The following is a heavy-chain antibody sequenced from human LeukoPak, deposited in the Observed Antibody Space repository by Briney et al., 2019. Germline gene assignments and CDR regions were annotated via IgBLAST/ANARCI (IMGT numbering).Heavy chain of an antibody. D-gene: IGHD1-26*01. CDR2: ISSNGGST. J-gene: IGHJ6*02. V-gene: IGHV3-64*01. CDR1: GFTFSSYS. Sequence: GGSLRLSCAASGFTFSSYSMNWVRQAPGKGLEYVSAISSNGGSTYYANSVKGRFTISRDNSKNTLYLQMGSLRAEDMAVYYCARTWELLRYYGMDVWGQGTTVTVSS. CDR3: ARTWELLRYYGMDV.